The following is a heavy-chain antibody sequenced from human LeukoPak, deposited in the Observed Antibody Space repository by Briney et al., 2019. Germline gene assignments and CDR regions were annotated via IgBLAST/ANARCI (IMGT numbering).Heavy chain of an antibody. V-gene: IGHV4-59*08. D-gene: IGHD5-18*01. CDR1: GGSISSYY. CDR2: IYYSGST. J-gene: IGHJ4*02. Sequence: SETLSLTCSVSGGSISSYYWSWIRQPPGKGLEWIGHIYYSGSTNYNPSLKSRVTISVDTTKNQFSLKLSSVTAADTAVYYCARQDTAMGALGYWGQGTLVTVSS. CDR3: ARQDTAMGALGY.